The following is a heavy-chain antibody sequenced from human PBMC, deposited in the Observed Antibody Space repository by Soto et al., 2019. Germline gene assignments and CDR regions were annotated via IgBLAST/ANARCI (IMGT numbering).Heavy chain of an antibody. V-gene: IGHV3-30*18. CDR2: ISYDGSNK. Sequence: GGSLRLSCSASGFTFSSYGMHWVRQAPGKGLEWVAVISYDGSNKYYADSVKGRFTISRDNSKNTLYLQMNSLRAEDTAVYYFAKDGPITMVRGVLYGMDVWGQGTTVTVSS. CDR1: GFTFSSYG. J-gene: IGHJ6*02. CDR3: AKDGPITMVRGVLYGMDV. D-gene: IGHD3-10*01.